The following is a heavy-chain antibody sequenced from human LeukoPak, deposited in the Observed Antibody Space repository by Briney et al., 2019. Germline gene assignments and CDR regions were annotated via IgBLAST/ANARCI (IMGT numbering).Heavy chain of an antibody. V-gene: IGHV3-23*01. D-gene: IGHD6-19*01. CDR3: ARNDFGSGWLGDY. J-gene: IGHJ4*02. CDR1: GFTFSTYA. CDR2: IGGSGGGT. Sequence: PGGSLRLSCAASGFTFSTYAMSWVRQAPGKGLEWVSTIGGSGGGTYYAESVKGRFIISRDTSENTLFLQMNSLRAEDTALYYCARNDFGSGWLGDYWGQGTLVTVFS.